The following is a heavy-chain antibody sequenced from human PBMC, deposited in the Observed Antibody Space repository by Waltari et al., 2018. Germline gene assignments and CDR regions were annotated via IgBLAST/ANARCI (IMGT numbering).Heavy chain of an antibody. V-gene: IGHV3-9*01. CDR3: AKAFARYCSSYDCYYGMDV. Sequence: EVQLVESGGGLVQPGRSLRLSCVVSGFPFDEYAMHWVRQAPGNGLRWVAVIGWTSDNIGYADSGKGRFTIYRDNARNSLYLQMTSLRSEDTALYYCAKAFARYCSSYDCYYGMDVWGQGTTVTVSS. CDR1: GFPFDEYA. CDR2: IGWTSDNI. J-gene: IGHJ6*02. D-gene: IGHD2-15*01.